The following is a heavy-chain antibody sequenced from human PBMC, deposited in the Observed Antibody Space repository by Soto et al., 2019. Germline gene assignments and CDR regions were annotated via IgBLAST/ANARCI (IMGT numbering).Heavy chain of an antibody. D-gene: IGHD3-10*01. CDR1: GYTFTSYG. V-gene: IGHV1-18*01. J-gene: IGHJ4*02. CDR3: ARDYYGSGSYYNTRYFDY. CDR2: ISAYNGNT. Sequence: VASVKVSCKASGYTFTSYGISWVRQAPGQGLEWMGWISAYNGNTNYAQKLQGRVAMTTDTSTSTAYMELRSLRSDDTAVYYCARDYYGSGSYYNTRYFDYWGQGTLVTVS.